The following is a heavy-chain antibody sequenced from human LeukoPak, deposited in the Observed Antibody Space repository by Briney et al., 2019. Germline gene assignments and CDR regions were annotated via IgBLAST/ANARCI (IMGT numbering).Heavy chain of an antibody. CDR1: GYTFSNYG. J-gene: IGHJ5*02. CDR3: ARAPGITRGTIGFDP. D-gene: IGHD1-14*01. V-gene: IGHV1-18*03. Sequence: ASVKVSCKAYGYTFSNYGISWVRQPPGQGLEWMGWISAYNGNKKYAQKYQGRVSMTTDTSTSTAYMELRSLRSDDMAVYYCARAPGITRGTIGFDPWGQGTLVTVSS. CDR2: ISAYNGNK.